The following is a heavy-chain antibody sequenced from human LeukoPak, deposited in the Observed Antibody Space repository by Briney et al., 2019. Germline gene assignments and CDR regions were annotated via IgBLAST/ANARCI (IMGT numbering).Heavy chain of an antibody. Sequence: PGGSLRLSCAASGFTFSSYSMNWVRQAPGKGLEWVSSISSSSSYIYYADSVKGRFTISRDNAKNSLYLQMNSLRAEDTAVYYCARAGGARSDPFDYWGQGTLVTVSS. J-gene: IGHJ4*02. CDR3: ARAGGARSDPFDY. V-gene: IGHV3-21*01. CDR1: GFTFSSYS. CDR2: ISSSSSYI. D-gene: IGHD2-21*01.